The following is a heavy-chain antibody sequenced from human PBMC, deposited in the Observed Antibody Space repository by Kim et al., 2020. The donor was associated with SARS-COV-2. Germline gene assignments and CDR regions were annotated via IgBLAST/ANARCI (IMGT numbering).Heavy chain of an antibody. CDR2: ISAYNGNT. V-gene: IGHV1-18*01. CDR3: ARDSVREWVGRLGYSYGPPYYYYGMDV. CDR1: GYTFTSYG. J-gene: IGHJ6*02. D-gene: IGHD5-18*01. Sequence: ASVKVSCKASGYTFTSYGISWVRQAPGQGLEWMGWISAYNGNTNYAQKLQGRVTMTTDTSTSTAYMELRSLRSDDTAVYYCARDSVREWVGRLGYSYGPPYYYYGMDVWGQGTTVTVSS.